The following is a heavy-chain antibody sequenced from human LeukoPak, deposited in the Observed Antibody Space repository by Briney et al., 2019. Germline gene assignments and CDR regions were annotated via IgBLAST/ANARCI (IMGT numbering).Heavy chain of an antibody. V-gene: IGHV3-23*01. J-gene: IGHJ4*02. Sequence: PGGSLRLSCAASGFTFSSYAMSWVRQAPGKGLEWVSAISGSGGSTYYADSVKGRFTISGDNSKNTLYLQMNSLRAEDTAVYYCAKDKYSGYDEAFDYWGQGTLVTVSS. D-gene: IGHD5-12*01. CDR1: GFTFSSYA. CDR2: ISGSGGST. CDR3: AKDKYSGYDEAFDY.